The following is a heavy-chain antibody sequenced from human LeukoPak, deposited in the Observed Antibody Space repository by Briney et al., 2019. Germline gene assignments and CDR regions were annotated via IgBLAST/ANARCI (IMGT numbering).Heavy chain of an antibody. Sequence: GASVKVSCKASGYTFTDYYMHWVRQAPGQGLEWMGWMNPNSGNTGYAQKFQGRVTMTRNTSISTAYMELSSLRSEDTAVYYCASHSSGWYFYYYGMDVWGQGTTVTVSS. J-gene: IGHJ6*02. V-gene: IGHV1-8*02. D-gene: IGHD6-19*01. CDR3: ASHSSGWYFYYYGMDV. CDR1: GYTFTDYY. CDR2: MNPNSGNT.